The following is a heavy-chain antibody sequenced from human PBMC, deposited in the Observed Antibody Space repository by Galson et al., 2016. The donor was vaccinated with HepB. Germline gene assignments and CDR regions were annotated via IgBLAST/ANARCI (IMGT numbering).Heavy chain of an antibody. Sequence: SETLSLTCSVSGYSISTGYYWGWIRQPPGKGLEWIGYIFRSGTTYYNPSLKSRVTMSLDTSKNQFSLKLASVTAADTAMYYCARDNSAMARGIIIRGEVDYWGQGTRVTVSS. D-gene: IGHD3-10*01. CDR2: IFRSGTT. V-gene: IGHV4-38-2*02. CDR1: GYSISTGYY. J-gene: IGHJ4*02. CDR3: ARDNSAMARGIIIRGEVDY.